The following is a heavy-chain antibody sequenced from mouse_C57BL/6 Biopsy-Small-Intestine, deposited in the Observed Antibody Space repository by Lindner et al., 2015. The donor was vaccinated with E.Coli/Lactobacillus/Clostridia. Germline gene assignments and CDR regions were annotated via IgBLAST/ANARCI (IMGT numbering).Heavy chain of an antibody. CDR3: ARQRIYNYGKWYFDV. CDR2: ISSGGSYT. J-gene: IGHJ1*03. CDR1: GFTFSSYG. D-gene: IGHD1-1*01. V-gene: IGHV5-6*01. Sequence: VQLQESGGGLSEASEGSLKLSCAASGFTFSSYGMSWVRQTPDKRLEWVATISSGGSYTYYPDSVKGRFTISRDNAKNTLYLQMSSLKSEDTAMYYCARQRIYNYGKWYFDVWGTGTTVTVSS.